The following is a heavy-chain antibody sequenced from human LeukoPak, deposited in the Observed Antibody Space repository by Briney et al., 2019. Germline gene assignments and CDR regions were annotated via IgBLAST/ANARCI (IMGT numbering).Heavy chain of an antibody. Sequence: GGSLRLSRAASGFTFSRYAMSWVRQPRGKGREWVSAICGSGDSTYYGDSVKGRFPISRDNSKNTLYLQMNSLRAEDTAVYYCAKTRPLDSSSWSHGDYWGQGTLVTVSS. CDR1: GFTFSRYA. D-gene: IGHD6-13*01. V-gene: IGHV3-23*01. J-gene: IGHJ4*02. CDR3: AKTRPLDSSSWSHGDY. CDR2: ICGSGDST.